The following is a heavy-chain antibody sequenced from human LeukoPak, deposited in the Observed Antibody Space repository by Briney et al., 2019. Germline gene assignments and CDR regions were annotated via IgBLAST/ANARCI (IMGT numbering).Heavy chain of an antibody. D-gene: IGHD4-17*01. J-gene: IGHJ4*02. CDR2: IWYDGSNK. Sequence: GGSLRLSCAASGFTFSSYGMHWVRQAPGKGLEWVAVIWYDGSNKYYADSVKGRFTIPRDNSKNTLYLQMNSLRAEDTAVYYCARGNDYGDYAEGVYFDYWGQGTLVTVSS. CDR3: ARGNDYGDYAEGVYFDY. V-gene: IGHV3-33*01. CDR1: GFTFSSYG.